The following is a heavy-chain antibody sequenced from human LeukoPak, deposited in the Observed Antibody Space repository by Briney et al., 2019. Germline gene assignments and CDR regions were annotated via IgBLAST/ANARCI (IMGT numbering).Heavy chain of an antibody. J-gene: IGHJ4*02. CDR2: IGGGITNT. V-gene: IGHV3-23*01. CDR1: GLTLRNFA. CDR3: ATRGVGTTYY. D-gene: IGHD1/OR15-1a*01. Sequence: PGGSLRLSCAAPGLTLRNFAMSWVRQAPGKGLEWVSAIGGGITNTFYAASVEGRFTLSRDNSKNTLFLQMNSLRAEDTAVYFCATRGVGTTYYWGQGTLVTVSS.